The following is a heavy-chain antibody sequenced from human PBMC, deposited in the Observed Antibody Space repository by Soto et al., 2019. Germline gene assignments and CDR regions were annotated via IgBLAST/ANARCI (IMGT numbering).Heavy chain of an antibody. D-gene: IGHD3-3*01. V-gene: IGHV3-30*18. CDR2: ISYDGSNK. CDR3: AKGVSIFGVVNPLWFDP. CDR1: GFTFSSYG. Sequence: GGSLRLSCAASGFTFSSYGMHWVRQAPGKGLEWVAVISYDGSNKYYADSVKGRFTISRDNSKNTLYLQMNSLRAEDTAVYYCAKGVSIFGVVNPLWFDPWGQGTLVTVSS. J-gene: IGHJ5*02.